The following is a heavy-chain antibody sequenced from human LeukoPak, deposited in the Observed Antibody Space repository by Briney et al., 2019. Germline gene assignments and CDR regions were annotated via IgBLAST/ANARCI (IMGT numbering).Heavy chain of an antibody. CDR3: ANQRRGAFGVVISRTPLDY. J-gene: IGHJ4*02. CDR1: GFTFSNAW. V-gene: IGHV3-23*01. CDR2: ISGSGGST. D-gene: IGHD3-3*01. Sequence: GGSLRLSCAASGFTFSNAWMSWVRQAPGKGLEWVSAISGSGGSTYYADSVKGRFTISRDNSKNTLYLQMNSLRAEDTAVYYCANQRRGAFGVVISRTPLDYWGQGTLVTVSS.